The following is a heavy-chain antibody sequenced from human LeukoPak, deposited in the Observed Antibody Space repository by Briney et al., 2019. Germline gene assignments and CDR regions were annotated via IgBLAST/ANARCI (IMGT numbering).Heavy chain of an antibody. D-gene: IGHD6-6*01. CDR3: ARDQESSIAARPGWFDP. CDR2: IYHSGST. J-gene: IGHJ5*02. Sequence: PSETLSLTCTVSGYSISSGYYWGWIRQPPGKGLEWIGSIYHSGSTYYNPSLKSPVTISVDTSKNQFSLKLSSVTAADTAVYYCARDQESSIAARPGWFDPWGQGTLVTVSS. V-gene: IGHV4-38-2*02. CDR1: GYSISSGYY.